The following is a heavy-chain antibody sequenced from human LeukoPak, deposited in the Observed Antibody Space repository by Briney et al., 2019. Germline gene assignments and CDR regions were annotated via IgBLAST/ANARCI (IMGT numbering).Heavy chain of an antibody. D-gene: IGHD2-15*01. V-gene: IGHV4-59*08. J-gene: IGHJ4*02. CDR3: VRHSRVVAFDY. Sequence: SETLSLTCTVSGVSISNHYSSWIRQPPGKGLEWIGYIYYTGNTNYNPSLKSRVTISEDTSKNQVSLELSSVTAAGTAVYYCVRHSRVVAFDYWGQGNLVTVSS. CDR2: IYYTGNT. CDR1: GVSISNHY.